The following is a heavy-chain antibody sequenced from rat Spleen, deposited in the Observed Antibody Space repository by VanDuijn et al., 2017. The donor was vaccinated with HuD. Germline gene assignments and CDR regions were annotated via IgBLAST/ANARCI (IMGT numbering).Heavy chain of an antibody. CDR3: AIHWDYYGHSYPFED. D-gene: IGHD1-6*01. Sequence: EVQLVESGGGLVQPGRSLKFSCAASGFSFGDYAMAWVRQAPKKGLEWVATIIYYGSSTYYRDSVKGRFTISRDNAKNPLYLQMDSLTSEGPATYYCAIHWDYYGHSYPFEDWGQGVMVTVSS. CDR2: IIYYGSST. V-gene: IGHV5-17*01. CDR1: GFSFGDYA. J-gene: IGHJ2*01.